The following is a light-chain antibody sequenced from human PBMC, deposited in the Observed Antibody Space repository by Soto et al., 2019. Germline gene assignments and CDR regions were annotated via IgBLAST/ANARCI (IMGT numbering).Light chain of an antibody. CDR1: SSDVGRYNL. V-gene: IGLV2-23*01. CDR2: EGN. J-gene: IGLJ1*01. Sequence: QSVLTQPASVSGSPGQSIIISCTGTSSDVGRYNLVSWYQQHPGKAPKLMLYEGNKRPSGVSDRFSGSKTDNTASLTISGLQAEDEADYYCCSFAGDNTYVFGTGTKVTVL. CDR3: CSFAGDNTYV.